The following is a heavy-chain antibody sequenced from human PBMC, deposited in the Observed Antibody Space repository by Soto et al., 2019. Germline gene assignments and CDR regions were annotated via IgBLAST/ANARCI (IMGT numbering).Heavy chain of an antibody. CDR2: IHPSGTT. Sequence: QVQLQESGPGLVKPSQTLSLTCTVSGSSITSGAYYWNWIRQSPGKGLEWIGCIHPSGTTYYNPSLQSRVSISHDASEKQFSLKLASVTAADTALYYCARGPDYSKSGYWGQGILVTVSS. CDR1: GSSITSGAYY. V-gene: IGHV4-31*03. J-gene: IGHJ4*02. D-gene: IGHD4-4*01. CDR3: ARGPDYSKSGY.